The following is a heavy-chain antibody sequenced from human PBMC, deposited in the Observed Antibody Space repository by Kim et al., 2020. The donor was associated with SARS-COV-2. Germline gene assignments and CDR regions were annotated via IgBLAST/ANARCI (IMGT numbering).Heavy chain of an antibody. D-gene: IGHD6-13*01. V-gene: IGHV3-33*01. CDR1: GFTFSSYG. Sequence: GGSLRLSCAASGFTFSSYGMHWVRQAPGKGLEWVAVIWYDGSNKYYADSVKGRFTISRDNSKNTLYLQMNSLRAEDTAVYYCAREEYSSSGYDVYQGGYYYSLDDWGKGTTVTVSS. CDR3: AREEYSSSGYDVYQGGYYYSLDD. CDR2: IWYDGSNK. J-gene: IGHJ6*03.